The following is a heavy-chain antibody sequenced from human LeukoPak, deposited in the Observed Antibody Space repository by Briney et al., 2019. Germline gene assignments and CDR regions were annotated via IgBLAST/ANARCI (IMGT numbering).Heavy chain of an antibody. D-gene: IGHD5-18*01. Sequence: KPSETLSLTCTVSGGSISSYYWSCIRQPPGKGLEWIGYIYYSGSTNYNPSLKSRVTISVDTSKNQFSLKLSSVTAADTAVYYCARRAPYSYEWSTLDYWGQGTLVTVSS. CDR3: ARRAPYSYEWSTLDY. V-gene: IGHV4-59*08. CDR1: GGSISSYY. CDR2: IYYSGST. J-gene: IGHJ4*02.